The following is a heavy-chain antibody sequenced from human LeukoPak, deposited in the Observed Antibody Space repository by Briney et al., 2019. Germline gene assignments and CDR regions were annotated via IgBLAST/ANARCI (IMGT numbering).Heavy chain of an antibody. CDR3: ARGRKGTMVRGVILASYFDY. V-gene: IGHV4-34*01. CDR2: INHSGST. D-gene: IGHD3-10*01. CDR1: GGSFSGYY. Sequence: SETLSLTCAVYGGSFSGYYWSWIRQPPGKGLEWIGEINHSGSTNYNPSLKSRVTISVDTSKNQFSLELSSVTAADTAVYYCARGRKGTMVRGVILASYFDYWGQGTLVTVSS. J-gene: IGHJ4*02.